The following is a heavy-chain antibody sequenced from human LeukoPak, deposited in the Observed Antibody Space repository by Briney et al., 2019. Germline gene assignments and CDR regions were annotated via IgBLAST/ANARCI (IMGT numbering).Heavy chain of an antibody. CDR1: GFTFSSYN. CDR3: ARDYYDSSGYPIPVGY. D-gene: IGHD3-22*01. V-gene: IGHV3-21*01. J-gene: IGHJ4*02. Sequence: PGGSLRLSCAASGFTFSSYNMKWVRQAPGKGLEWVSSISSRSSYIFYADSVKGRFTISRDNAKNSLYLQMNSLRAEGTAVYYCARDYYDSSGYPIPVGYWGQGTLVTVSS. CDR2: ISSRSSYI.